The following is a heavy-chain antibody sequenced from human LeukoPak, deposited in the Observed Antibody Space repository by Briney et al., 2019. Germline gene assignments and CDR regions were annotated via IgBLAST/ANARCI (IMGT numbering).Heavy chain of an antibody. Sequence: PGRSLRLSCAASGFTFSSYGMHWVRQAPGKGLEWVAVISYDGSNKYYADSVKGRFTISRDNSKNTLYLQMNSLRAEDTAVYYCARDGVNTYWGQGTLVTVSS. CDR3: ARDGVNTY. D-gene: IGHD3-3*01. CDR1: GFTFSSYG. CDR2: ISYDGSNK. J-gene: IGHJ4*02. V-gene: IGHV3-30*03.